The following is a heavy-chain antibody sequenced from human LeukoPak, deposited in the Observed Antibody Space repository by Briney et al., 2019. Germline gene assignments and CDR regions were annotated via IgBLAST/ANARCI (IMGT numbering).Heavy chain of an antibody. D-gene: IGHD6-19*01. V-gene: IGHV3-9*03. CDR2: ISWNSGSI. CDR3: AKDMGSSGWYYFDY. Sequence: PGGSLRLSCAASGFTFDDYAMHWVRQAPGKGLEWVSGISWNSGSIGYADSVKGRFTISRDNAKSSLYLQMNSLRAEDMALYYCAKDMGSSGWYYFDYWGQGTLVTVSS. J-gene: IGHJ4*02. CDR1: GFTFDDYA.